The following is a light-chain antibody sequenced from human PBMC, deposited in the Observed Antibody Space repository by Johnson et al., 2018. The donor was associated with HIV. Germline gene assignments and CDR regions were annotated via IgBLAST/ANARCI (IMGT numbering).Light chain of an antibody. CDR1: SSNIGNNY. Sequence: QSVLTQPPSVSAAPGQKVTISCSGSSSNIGNNYVSWYQQLPGTAPKLLIYDNNKRPSGISDRFSASKSGTSATLGITVLQTGDEADYYCGTWDSYLTAGVFGSGTKVTVL. V-gene: IGLV1-51*01. CDR3: GTWDSYLTAGV. J-gene: IGLJ1*01. CDR2: DNN.